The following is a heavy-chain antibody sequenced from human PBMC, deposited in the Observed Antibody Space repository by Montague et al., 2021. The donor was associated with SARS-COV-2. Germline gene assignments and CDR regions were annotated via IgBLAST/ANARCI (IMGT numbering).Heavy chain of an antibody. V-gene: IGHV4-34*01. Sequence: SETLSLTCAVYGGSFSDYYWTWIRQPPGKGLEWIGEIDHSGTTNYIPSLKIQLSITVYTSKNQFSLTLNSVTAADTAVYYCARVNGWGFVCLGAVPRKKCHFDAWGRGTLVTVSS. CDR2: IDHSGTT. D-gene: IGHD3-16*01. CDR3: ARVNGWGFVCLGAVPRKKCHFDA. J-gene: IGHJ2*01. CDR1: GGSFSDYY.